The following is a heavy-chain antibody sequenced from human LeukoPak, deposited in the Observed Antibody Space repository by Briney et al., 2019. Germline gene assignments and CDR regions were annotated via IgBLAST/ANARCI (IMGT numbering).Heavy chain of an antibody. CDR1: GFTFSGSA. CDR2: IRRKANSYAT. J-gene: IGHJ4*02. V-gene: IGHV3-73*01. CDR3: TRSFWSGPTDY. D-gene: IGHD3-3*01. Sequence: GGSLRLSCSAPGFTFSGSAMPWVRQASGKGLECIVCIRRKANSYATTYAASVKGRLTISRDDSKNTAYLQMNSLKTEDTAVYYCTRSFWSGPTDYWGQGTLVTVSS.